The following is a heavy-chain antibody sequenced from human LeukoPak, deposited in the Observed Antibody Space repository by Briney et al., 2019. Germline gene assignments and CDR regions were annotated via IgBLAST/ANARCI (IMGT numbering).Heavy chain of an antibody. CDR2: INPNNGDT. J-gene: IGHJ5*02. CDR3: ARQNEKYTSGWYTA. D-gene: IGHD6-19*01. CDR1: GYXFTDFY. Sequence: ASVKVSCKASGYXFTDFYMHWVRQAPGQGLEWMGWINPNNGDTNYAQKFQGRVTMTADTSTSTAYMELRSLRSDDTAVYYCARQNEKYTSGWYTAWGQGTLVTVSS. V-gene: IGHV1-2*02.